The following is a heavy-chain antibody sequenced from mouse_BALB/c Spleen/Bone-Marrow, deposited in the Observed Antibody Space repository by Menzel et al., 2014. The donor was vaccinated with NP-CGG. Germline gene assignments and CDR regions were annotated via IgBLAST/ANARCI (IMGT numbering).Heavy chain of an antibody. V-gene: IGHV2-6-7*01. Sequence: VQLQESGPGLVAPSQSLSITCTVSGFSLTGYGVNWVRQPPGKGLEWLGMIWGDGSTDYNSVLKSRLSISKDNSKSQVFLKMNSLQTDDTARYYCAIEPHYYAMDYWGQGTSVTVSS. CDR3: AIEPHYYAMDY. J-gene: IGHJ4*01. CDR2: IWGDGST. CDR1: GFSLTGYG.